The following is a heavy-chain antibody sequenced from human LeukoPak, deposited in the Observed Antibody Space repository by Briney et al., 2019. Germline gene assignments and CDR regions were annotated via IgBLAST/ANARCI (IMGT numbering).Heavy chain of an antibody. CDR1: GFTFSDYY. CDR3: ARGTAAAPLDY. V-gene: IGHV3-11*03. J-gene: IGHJ4*02. D-gene: IGHD6-13*01. CDR2: INNDDVYT. Sequence: GGSLRLSCAASGFTFSDYYMSWIRQAPGKGLEWTSYINNDDVYTNYADSVKGRFTISRDNAKNSLYLQMNSLRADDTAVYYCARGTAAAPLDYWGQGTLVTVSS.